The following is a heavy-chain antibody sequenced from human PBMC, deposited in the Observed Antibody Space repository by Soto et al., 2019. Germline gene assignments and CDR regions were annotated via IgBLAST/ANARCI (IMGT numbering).Heavy chain of an antibody. CDR3: ARVVGYGFDI. D-gene: IGHD6-25*01. Sequence: QVQLVESGGGVVQPGRSLRLSCAASGFTFSSYGMHWVRQAPGKGLEWVAVIWYDGSNKYYADSVKGRFTISRDKYKKGVYLQMSSLRAEDTAVYYCARVVGYGFDIWGQGTMVTVSS. J-gene: IGHJ3*02. CDR2: IWYDGSNK. V-gene: IGHV3-33*01. CDR1: GFTFSSYG.